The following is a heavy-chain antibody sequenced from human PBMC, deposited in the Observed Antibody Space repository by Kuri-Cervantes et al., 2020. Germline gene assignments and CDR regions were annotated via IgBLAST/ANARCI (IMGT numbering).Heavy chain of an antibody. D-gene: IGHD1-26*01. CDR3: AKDFDRGISGS. J-gene: IGHJ4*02. V-gene: IGHV1-2*04. Sequence: ASVKVSCKASGYTFTGYYMHWVRQAPGQGLEWMGWINPNSGGTNYAQKFQGWVTMTRDTSISTAYMELSSLRSEDTAVYYCAKDFDRGISGSWGQGTLGTVSS. CDR2: INPNSGGT. CDR1: GYTFTGYY.